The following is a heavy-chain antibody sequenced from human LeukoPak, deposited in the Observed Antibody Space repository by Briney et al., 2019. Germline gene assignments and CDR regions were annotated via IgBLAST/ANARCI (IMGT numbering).Heavy chain of an antibody. Sequence: GGSLRLSCAASGFTFSSNWMHWVRQAPGKGLVWVSRINEDGSTTSYADSVKGRSTIFRDNAKNTLYLQMNSLRAEDTAVYYCVRDLGGRSGHWGQGTLVTVSS. CDR2: INEDGSTT. CDR1: GFTFSSNW. V-gene: IGHV3-74*01. J-gene: IGHJ4*02. CDR3: VRDLGGRSGH. D-gene: IGHD1-26*01.